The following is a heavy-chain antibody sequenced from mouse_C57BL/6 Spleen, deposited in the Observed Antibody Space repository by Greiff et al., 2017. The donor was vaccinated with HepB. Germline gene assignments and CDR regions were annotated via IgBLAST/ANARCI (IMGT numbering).Heavy chain of an antibody. D-gene: IGHD2-10*02. V-gene: IGHV5-4*01. CDR3: ARDERVWGFDY. J-gene: IGHJ2*01. CDR2: ISDGGSYT. CDR1: GFTFSSYA. Sequence: EVKLVESGGGLVKPGGSLKLSCAASGFTFSSYAMSWVRQTPEKRLEWVATISDGGSYTYYPDNVKGRFTISRDNAKNNLYLQMSHLKSEDTAMYYCARDERVWGFDYWGQGTTLTVSS.